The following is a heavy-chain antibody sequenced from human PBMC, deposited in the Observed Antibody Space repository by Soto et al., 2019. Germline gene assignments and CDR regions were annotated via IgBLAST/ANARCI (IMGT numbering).Heavy chain of an antibody. V-gene: IGHV4-31*03. J-gene: IGHJ4*02. D-gene: IGHD6-13*01. CDR3: ARGYRQSGYSSSWVFDY. CDR2: IFYSGST. Sequence: QVQLQESGPGLMKPSQTLSLICTVSGGSINSGGYYWNWIRQHPGKGLEWIGYIFYSGSTYYNPFLTSRVTISADTSENQFSLNLSSVTAADTAVYFCARGYRQSGYSSSWVFDYWDQGTLVNVSS. CDR1: GGSINSGGYY.